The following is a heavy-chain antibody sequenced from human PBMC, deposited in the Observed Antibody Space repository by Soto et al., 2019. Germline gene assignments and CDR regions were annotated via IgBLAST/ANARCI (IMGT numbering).Heavy chain of an antibody. CDR3: ARIQGIGSGSYTYIDY. J-gene: IGHJ4*02. D-gene: IGHD3-10*01. CDR1: GFSLSTSGMC. V-gene: IGHV2-70*01. CDR2: IDWDDDK. Sequence: SGPTLVNPTQTLTLTCTFSGFSLSTSGMCVSWIRQPPGKALEWLALIDWDDDKYYSTSLKTRLTISKDTSKNQVVLTMTNMDPVDTATYYCARIQGIGSGSYTYIDYWGQGTLVTVSS.